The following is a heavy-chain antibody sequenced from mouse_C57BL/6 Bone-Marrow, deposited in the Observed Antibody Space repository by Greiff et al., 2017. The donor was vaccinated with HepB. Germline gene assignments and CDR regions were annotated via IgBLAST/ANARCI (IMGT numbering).Heavy chain of an antibody. J-gene: IGHJ3*01. V-gene: IGHV7-1*01. CDR1: GFTFSDFY. Sequence: EVQVVESGGGLVQSGRSLRLSCATSGFTFSDFYMEWVRQAPGKGLEWIAASRNKANDYTTEYSASVKGRFIVSRDTSQSILYLQMNALRAEDTAIYYCARGGYDDGSWFAYWGQGTLVTVSA. CDR3: ARGGYDDGSWFAY. CDR2: SRNKANDYTT. D-gene: IGHD2-2*01.